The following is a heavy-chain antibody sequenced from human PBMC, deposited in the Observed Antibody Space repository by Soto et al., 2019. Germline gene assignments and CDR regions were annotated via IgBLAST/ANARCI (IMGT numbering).Heavy chain of an antibody. CDR3: ARTLGYCSGGSCYDWYFDL. D-gene: IGHD2-15*01. V-gene: IGHV1-46*03. CDR1: GYAFTSYY. CDR2: INPSGGST. J-gene: IGHJ2*01. Sequence: GASVKVSCKASGYAFTSYYMHWVRQAPGQGLEWMGIINPSGGSTSYAQKFQGRVTMTRDTSTSTVYMELSSLRSEDTAVYYCARTLGYCSGGSCYDWYFDLWGRGTLVTVSS.